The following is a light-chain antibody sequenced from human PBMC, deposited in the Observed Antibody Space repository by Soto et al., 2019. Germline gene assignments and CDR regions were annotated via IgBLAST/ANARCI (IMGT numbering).Light chain of an antibody. CDR1: QSVSSIY. CDR3: QQYGSSPPIT. J-gene: IGKJ4*01. Sequence: EIVLTQSPGTLSLSPGERATLSCRTSQSVSSIYLAWYQQKPGQAPRLLIYGASSRATGIPDRFSGSGSGTDFTLTISRLQPEDFSVYYCQQYGSSPPITFGGGTKLEIK. V-gene: IGKV3-20*01. CDR2: GAS.